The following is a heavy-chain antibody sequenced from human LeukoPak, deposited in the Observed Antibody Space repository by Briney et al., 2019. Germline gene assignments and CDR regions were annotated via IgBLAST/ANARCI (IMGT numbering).Heavy chain of an antibody. J-gene: IGHJ4*02. CDR3: ARSRGFFNWGYNYFDY. V-gene: IGHV3-30*03. Sequence: PGGSLRLSCAASGFTFSSYGMHWVRQAPGKGLEWVVVISYDGRNKYYADSVKGRFTISRDNSKNTLFLQMNSLRAEDTAVYYCARSRGFFNWGYNYFDYWGQGTLVTVSS. CDR2: ISYDGRNK. CDR1: GFTFSSYG. D-gene: IGHD7-27*01.